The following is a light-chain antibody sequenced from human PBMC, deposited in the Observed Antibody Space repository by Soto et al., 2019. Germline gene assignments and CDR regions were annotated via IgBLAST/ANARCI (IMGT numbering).Light chain of an antibody. CDR3: QQYDNLVT. Sequence: IQMNQSPSTLSAYVGDRVTITCRASQSISSWLAWYQQKPGKAPKLLIYDASSLESGVPSRFSGSGSGTEFTLTISSLQPEDIATYYCQQYDNLVTFGGGSKV. CDR2: DAS. CDR1: QSISSW. V-gene: IGKV1-5*01. J-gene: IGKJ4*01.